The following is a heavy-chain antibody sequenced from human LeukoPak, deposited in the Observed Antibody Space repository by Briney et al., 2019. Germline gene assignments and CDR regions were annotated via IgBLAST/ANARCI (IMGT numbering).Heavy chain of an antibody. V-gene: IGHV3-23*01. D-gene: IGHD2-15*01. J-gene: IGHJ4*02. CDR2: ISGSGGST. CDR3: AKVVGHFRPQYYFDY. CDR1: GFTFSSYA. Sequence: GGSLRLSCAASGFTFSSYAMSWVRQAPGKGLEWVSAISGSGGSTYYADSVKGRFTISRDNSKSTLYLQMNSLRAEDTAVYYCAKVVGHFRPQYYFDYWGQGTLVTVSS.